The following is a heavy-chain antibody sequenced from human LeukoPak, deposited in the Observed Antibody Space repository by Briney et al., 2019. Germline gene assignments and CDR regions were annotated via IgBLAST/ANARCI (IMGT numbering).Heavy chain of an antibody. CDR3: ARDVPHNWFDT. J-gene: IGHJ5*02. Sequence: GGSLRLSCAASGITFGNNWMHWVRQGPGKGLVWISRINSDGGGAIYADSVKGRFTVSRDNAKNTLYLQMNSLRAEDTAVYYCARDVPHNWFDTWSQGTLVTVSS. V-gene: IGHV3-74*01. CDR2: INSDGGGA. CDR1: GITFGNNW.